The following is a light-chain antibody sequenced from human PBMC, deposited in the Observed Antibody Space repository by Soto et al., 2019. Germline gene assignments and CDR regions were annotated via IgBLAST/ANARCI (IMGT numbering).Light chain of an antibody. Sequence: DIQMTQSPSSLSASVGDRVTITCRASQSISSSLNWYQLKPGQAPKLLIYAASSLQSGVPSRFSGSGSRTDFTLTISCLQLEDFATYQCHQTYSSPLTFGGGNKVDIK. CDR2: AAS. CDR3: HQTYSSPLT. V-gene: IGKV1-39*01. J-gene: IGKJ4*01. CDR1: QSISSS.